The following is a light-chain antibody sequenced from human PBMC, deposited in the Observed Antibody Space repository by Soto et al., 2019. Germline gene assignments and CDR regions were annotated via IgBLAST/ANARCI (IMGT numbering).Light chain of an antibody. CDR2: AAS. Sequence: EFVLTQSPGTLSLSPGERATLSCRASQNVSSNLLVWYQQHPGQAPRLLIYAASSRATGIPDRFSGSGSGTEFTLTISSLQSEDFAVYYCQQYNNWPPTTFGQGTRLEIK. J-gene: IGKJ5*01. V-gene: IGKV3D-15*01. CDR3: QQYNNWPPTT. CDR1: QNVSSN.